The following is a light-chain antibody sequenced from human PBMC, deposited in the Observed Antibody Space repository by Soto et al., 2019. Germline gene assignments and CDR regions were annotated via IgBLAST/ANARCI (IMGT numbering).Light chain of an antibody. J-gene: IGLJ1*01. CDR1: SSDVGAYNC. CDR3: SSYAGGNNYV. Sequence: QSVLTQPPSASGSPGQAVTISCTGTSSDVGAYNCVSWYQQHPGKAPKLMIYEVSKRPSGVPDRFSGSKSGNTASLTVSGLQAEDEADYYCSSYAGGNNYVFGTGTKVTVL. V-gene: IGLV2-8*01. CDR2: EVS.